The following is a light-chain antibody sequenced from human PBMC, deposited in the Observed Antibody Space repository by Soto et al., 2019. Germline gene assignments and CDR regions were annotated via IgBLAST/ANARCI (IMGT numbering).Light chain of an antibody. CDR3: QQYDTSPPMYT. CDR2: ATS. Sequence: EIVLTQSPGTLPLSPGERATLSCRASQSVDSTYLAWYQQKPDQSPRLLIDATSTRAAGIPDRFSGSGSGTAFTLTISRLEPDDVAVYYYQQYDTSPPMYTCGQGSKVEIK. CDR1: QSVDSTY. J-gene: IGKJ2*01. V-gene: IGKV3-20*01.